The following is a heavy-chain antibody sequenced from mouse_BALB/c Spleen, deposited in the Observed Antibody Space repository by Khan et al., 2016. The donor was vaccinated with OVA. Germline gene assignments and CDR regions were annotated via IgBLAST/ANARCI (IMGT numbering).Heavy chain of an antibody. V-gene: IGHV1S136*01. J-gene: IGHJ3*01. CDR3: LLARFDYGRAYEGFAY. D-gene: IGHD1-1*01. CDR1: GYTFTSYV. Sequence: EVQLQQSGPELVKPGASVKMSCKASGYTFTSYVMHWVKQKPRQGLEWIGYISPNSDGSKYNEKFRGKATLTSDKSSSTAYMELSRLTSEDYAVYYCLLARFDYGRAYEGFAYWGQGTLVTVSA. CDR2: ISPNSDGS.